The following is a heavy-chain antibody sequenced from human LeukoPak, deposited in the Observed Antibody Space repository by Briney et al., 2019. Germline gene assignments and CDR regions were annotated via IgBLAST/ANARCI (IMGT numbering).Heavy chain of an antibody. V-gene: IGHV5-51*01. Sequence: GESLKISCKGSGYSFTNYWIGWVRQMPGKGLEWMGIIYPGDSDSRYSPSFQGQVTISADKSISTAYLQWSSLKASDTAMYYCARRATVTTNDAFDIWGQGTMVTVSS. J-gene: IGHJ3*02. D-gene: IGHD4-17*01. CDR2: IYPGDSDS. CDR1: GYSFTNYW. CDR3: ARRATVTTNDAFDI.